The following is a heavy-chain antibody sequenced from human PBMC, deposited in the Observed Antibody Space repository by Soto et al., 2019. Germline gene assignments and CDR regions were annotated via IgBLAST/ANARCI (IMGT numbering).Heavy chain of an antibody. Sequence: QVQLVQSGAEVKKPGASVKVSCKASGYTFTSYGISWVRQAPGQGLEWMAWISAYNGNTNYAQKLQGRVTMTTDTSTSTAYMELRSLRSDDTAVYYCARSTYDFWSGYYVWFDPWGQGTLVTVSS. J-gene: IGHJ5*02. D-gene: IGHD3-3*01. CDR2: ISAYNGNT. V-gene: IGHV1-18*01. CDR3: ARSTYDFWSGYYVWFDP. CDR1: GYTFTSYG.